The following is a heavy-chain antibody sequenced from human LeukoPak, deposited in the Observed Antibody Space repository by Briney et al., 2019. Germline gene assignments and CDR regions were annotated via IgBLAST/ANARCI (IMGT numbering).Heavy chain of an antibody. CDR2: LDPEDGET. Sequence: ASVKVSCKVSGYTLTELSMHWLRQAPGKGLEWMGGLDPEDGETIYAQKFQGRVTMTEDTSTDTAYMELSSLRSEDTAVYYCATDKKARGVITADYWGQGTLVTVSS. CDR1: GYTLTELS. V-gene: IGHV1-24*01. D-gene: IGHD3-10*01. CDR3: ATDKKARGVITADY. J-gene: IGHJ4*02.